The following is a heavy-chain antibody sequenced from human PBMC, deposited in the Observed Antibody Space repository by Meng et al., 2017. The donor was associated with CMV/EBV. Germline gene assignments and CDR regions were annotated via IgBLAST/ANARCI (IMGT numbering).Heavy chain of an antibody. CDR2: ISSSSSTI. J-gene: IGHJ4*02. Sequence: GGSLRLSCAASGFTFSSYSMNWVRQAPGKGLEWVSYISSSSSTIYYADSVKGRFTISRDNAKNSLYLQMNSLRAEDTAVYYCARGSTSVTMIVVVFTAASLAYDSWGQGTLVTVSS. D-gene: IGHD3-22*01. CDR3: ARGSTSVTMIVVVFTAASLAYDS. V-gene: IGHV3-48*04. CDR1: GFTFSSYS.